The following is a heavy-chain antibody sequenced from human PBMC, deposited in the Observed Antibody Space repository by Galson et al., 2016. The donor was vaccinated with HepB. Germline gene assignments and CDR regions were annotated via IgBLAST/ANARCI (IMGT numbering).Heavy chain of an antibody. CDR2: VYYSGST. Sequence: ETLSLTCFVSGDSVRSSTFHWAWIRQPPGKGLEWIGSVYYSGSTDYSPSLQTRITVSVDTSKNQFSLRLRSVTAADTAVYYCARQPGYFKPLSLNYFDFWGQGMLVTVSS. D-gene: IGHD2/OR15-2a*01. J-gene: IGHJ4*02. V-gene: IGHV4-39*01. CDR3: ARQPGYFKPLSLNYFDF. CDR1: GDSVRSSTFH.